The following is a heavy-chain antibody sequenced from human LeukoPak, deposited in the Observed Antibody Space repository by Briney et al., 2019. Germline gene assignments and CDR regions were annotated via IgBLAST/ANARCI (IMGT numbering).Heavy chain of an antibody. Sequence: SETLSLTCAVYGGSFSGYYWSWIRQPPGKGLEWIGEINHSGSTNYNPSLKSRVTISVDTSKNQFSLKLSSVTAADTAVYYCARGLYGYCSSTSCYAFDIWGQGTMVTVSS. D-gene: IGHD2-2*01. CDR2: INHSGST. V-gene: IGHV4-34*01. CDR1: GGSFSGYY. J-gene: IGHJ3*02. CDR3: ARGLYGYCSSTSCYAFDI.